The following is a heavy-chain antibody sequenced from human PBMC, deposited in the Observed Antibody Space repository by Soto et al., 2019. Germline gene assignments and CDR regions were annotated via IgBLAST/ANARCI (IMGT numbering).Heavy chain of an antibody. Sequence: QVQLVQSGAEVKKPGSSVKVSCKASGGTFSSYAISWVRQAPGQGLEWMGGIIPIFGTANYAQKFQGRVTITADESTSTAYMELSSLRSEDTAVYYCARVMDGGYCSSTSCDWFDPWGQGTLVTVSS. J-gene: IGHJ5*02. CDR3: ARVMDGGYCSSTSCDWFDP. V-gene: IGHV1-69*01. CDR2: IIPIFGTA. CDR1: GGTFSSYA. D-gene: IGHD2-2*01.